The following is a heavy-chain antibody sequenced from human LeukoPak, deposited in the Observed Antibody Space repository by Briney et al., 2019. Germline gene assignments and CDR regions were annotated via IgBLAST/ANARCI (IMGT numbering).Heavy chain of an antibody. CDR2: IYHSGST. CDR3: ARERIDYYGSGSYYNGPNSKGAFDI. V-gene: IGHV4-38-2*02. J-gene: IGHJ3*02. CDR1: GYSISSGYY. Sequence: SETLSLTCTVSGYSISSGYYWGWIRQPPGKGLEWIGSIYHSGSTNYNPSLKSRVTISVGTSKNQFSLKLSSVTAADTAVYYCARERIDYYGSGSYYNGPNSKGAFDIWGQGTMVTVSS. D-gene: IGHD3-10*01.